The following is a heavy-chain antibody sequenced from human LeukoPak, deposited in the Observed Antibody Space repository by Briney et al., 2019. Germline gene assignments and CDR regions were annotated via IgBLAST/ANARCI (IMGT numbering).Heavy chain of an antibody. CDR1: GFISTNYW. J-gene: IGHJ4*02. V-gene: IGHV5-51*01. Sequence: GESLKISCQVSGFISTNYWIGWVRQMPGKGLESMGLIYPADSDTTYSPSFQGQVTISADRSISTVYMQWSSLKASDTAMYYCARQSRDGSKNRGYYFDYWGQGTLVTVSS. CDR2: IYPADSDT. CDR3: ARQSRDGSKNRGYYFDY. D-gene: IGHD3-10*01.